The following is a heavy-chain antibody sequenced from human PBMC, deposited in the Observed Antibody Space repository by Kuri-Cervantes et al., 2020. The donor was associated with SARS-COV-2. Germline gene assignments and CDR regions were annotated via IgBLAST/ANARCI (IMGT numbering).Heavy chain of an antibody. D-gene: IGHD2-15*01. CDR2: ISGSGGST. CDR1: GFTFSSYA. J-gene: IGHJ6*03. Sequence: GESLKISCAASGFTFSSYAMSWVRQAPGKGLEWVSAISGSGGSTYYADSVKGRFTISRDNSKNTLYLQMNSLRAEDTAVYYCAKGGVGYCSGGSRYHLYYYYYMDVWGKGTTVTVSS. V-gene: IGHV3-23*01. CDR3: AKGGVGYCSGGSRYHLYYYYYMDV.